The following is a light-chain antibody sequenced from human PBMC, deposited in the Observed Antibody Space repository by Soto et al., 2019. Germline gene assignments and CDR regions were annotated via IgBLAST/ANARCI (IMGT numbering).Light chain of an antibody. CDR3: QQRKNWPPIT. CDR1: QNVDKF. V-gene: IGKV3-11*01. CDR2: DAS. Sequence: EIELTQSPATLSLSPGETATLSCRASQNVDKFLAWYQQRPGQAPRLLIFDASNRAPGVPVRFSGSGSGTVLTLTIGSLEPEDSAVYFCQQRKNWPPITFGQGTRLEIK. J-gene: IGKJ5*01.